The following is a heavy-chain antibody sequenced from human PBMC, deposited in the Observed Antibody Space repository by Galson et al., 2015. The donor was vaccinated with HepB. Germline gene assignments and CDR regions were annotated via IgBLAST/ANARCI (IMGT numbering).Heavy chain of an antibody. CDR2: IWYDGSRK. CDR1: GFSFRSFG. CDR3: ARGNSGSSLLTDY. V-gene: IGHV3-33*01. Sequence: SLRLSCAVSGFSFRSFGMHWVRQAPGKGLEWVAVIWYDGSRKYYADPVKGRFTISRDNSKSTLYLQMDSLRAEDTAVYYCARGNSGSSLLTDYWGQGTLVTVSS. J-gene: IGHJ4*02. D-gene: IGHD1-26*01.